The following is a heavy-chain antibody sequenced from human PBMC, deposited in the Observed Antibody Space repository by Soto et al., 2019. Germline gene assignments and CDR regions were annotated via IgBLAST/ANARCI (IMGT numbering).Heavy chain of an antibody. Sequence: ASVKVSCKASGYTFTGCYMHWVRQAPGQGLEWRGWINPNSGGTNYAQKFQGWVTMTRDTSISTAYMELSRLRSDDTAVYYCARDKXYDFWSGYYRSNYGMDVWGQGTTVTVSS. CDR1: GYTFTGCY. V-gene: IGHV1-2*04. CDR2: INPNSGGT. D-gene: IGHD3-3*01. CDR3: ARDKXYDFWSGYYRSNYGMDV. J-gene: IGHJ6*02.